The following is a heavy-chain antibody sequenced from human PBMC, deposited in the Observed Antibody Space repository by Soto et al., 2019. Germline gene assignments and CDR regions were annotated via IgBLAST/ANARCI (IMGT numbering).Heavy chain of an antibody. Sequence: VGSLRLSCAASGFTFSSYAMHWVRQAPGKGLEWVAVISYDGSNKYYADSVKGRFTISRDNSKNTLYLQMNSLRAEDTAVYYCARDGRYCSSTSCYNYYGMDVWGQGTTVTVSS. CDR3: ARDGRYCSSTSCYNYYGMDV. J-gene: IGHJ6*02. CDR1: GFTFSSYA. D-gene: IGHD2-2*02. CDR2: ISYDGSNK. V-gene: IGHV3-30-3*01.